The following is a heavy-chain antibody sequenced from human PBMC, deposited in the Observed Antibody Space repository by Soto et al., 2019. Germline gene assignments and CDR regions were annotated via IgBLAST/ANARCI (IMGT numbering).Heavy chain of an antibody. V-gene: IGHV3-23*01. Sequence: EVQLLESGGGLVQPGGSLRLSCAASGFTLSNHAMYWVRQAPGRGLEWVSTISASGVNTYYADSVRGLFTISRDKSKNTLDMQMNSLRAEDTAVYHCVRRAAGALLYFDSWGQGALVTVSS. J-gene: IGHJ4*02. CDR1: GFTLSNHA. D-gene: IGHD6-13*01. CDR2: ISASGVNT. CDR3: VRRAAGALLYFDS.